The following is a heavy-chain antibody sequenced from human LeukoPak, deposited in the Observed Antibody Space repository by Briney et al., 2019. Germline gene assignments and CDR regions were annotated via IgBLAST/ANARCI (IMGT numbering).Heavy chain of an antibody. CDR2: IYYSGST. D-gene: IGHD2-8*01. J-gene: IGHJ5*02. V-gene: IGHV4-59*01. CDR1: GGSISSYY. Sequence: SETLSLTCTVSGGSISSYYWSWIRQPPGKGLEWIGYIYYSGSTNYNPSLKSRVTISVDTPKNQFSLKLSSVTAADTAVYYCAREKARYCTNGVCWEFDPWGQGTLVTVSS. CDR3: AREKARYCTNGVCWEFDP.